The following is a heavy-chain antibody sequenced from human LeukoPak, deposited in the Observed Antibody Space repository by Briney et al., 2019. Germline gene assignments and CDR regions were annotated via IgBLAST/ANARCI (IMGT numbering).Heavy chain of an antibody. CDR1: GFTFSSYS. D-gene: IGHD2-2*01. V-gene: IGHV3-21*01. CDR3: AREWLPAASLDV. J-gene: IGHJ6*02. CDR2: ISSSSSYI. Sequence: PGGSLRLSCAASGFTFSSYSMNWVRQAPGKGLEWVSSISSSSSYIYYADSVKGRFTISRDSAKNSLYLQMNSLRAEDTAVYYCAREWLPAASLDVWGQGTTVTVSS.